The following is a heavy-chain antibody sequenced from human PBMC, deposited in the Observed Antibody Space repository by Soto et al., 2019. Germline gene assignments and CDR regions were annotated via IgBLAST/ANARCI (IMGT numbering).Heavy chain of an antibody. CDR1: GYTFTSYA. Sequence: ASVKVSCKASGYTFTSYAVHWVRQAPGQKLEWMGWINTVNGNTKYSQKLEGRVTLTRDTSASTADMELSSLTTEDTAVYYCARPRHTSSPGAYFDYWGQGTLVTVSS. V-gene: IGHV1-3*04. D-gene: IGHD1-26*01. CDR2: INTVNGNT. CDR3: ARPRHTSSPGAYFDY. J-gene: IGHJ4*02.